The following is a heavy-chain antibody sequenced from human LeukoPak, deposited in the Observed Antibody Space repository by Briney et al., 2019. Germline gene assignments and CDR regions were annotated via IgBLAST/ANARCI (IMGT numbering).Heavy chain of an antibody. J-gene: IGHJ4*02. CDR1: GFTLSTYS. CDR3: ARDTMVRD. CDR2: ISGSSSNT. Sequence: PGGSLRLSCGASGFTLSTYSMYWVRQAPGKGLGWVSYISGSSSNTKYADSVEGRFTISRDNAKNSLYLQMNSLRAEDTAVYYCARDTMVRDWGQGTLVTVSS. D-gene: IGHD3-10*01. V-gene: IGHV3-48*04.